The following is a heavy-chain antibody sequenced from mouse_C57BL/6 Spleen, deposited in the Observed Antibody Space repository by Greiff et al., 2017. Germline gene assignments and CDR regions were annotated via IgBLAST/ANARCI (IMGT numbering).Heavy chain of an antibody. CDR1: GYTFNSYW. D-gene: IGHD2-1*01. CDR3: AIFPIYYGNSEGYFCV. CDR2: INPSNGGT. V-gene: IGHV1-53*01. J-gene: IGHJ1*03. Sequence: QVQLQQPGTELVKPGASVKLSCKASGYTFNSYWMHWVKQRPGQGLEWIGNINPSNGGTKYNEKFKSKATLKLDKSSSTAYMQLCSLTSDDSAVYYCAIFPIYYGNSEGYFCVWGTGTTVTVSS.